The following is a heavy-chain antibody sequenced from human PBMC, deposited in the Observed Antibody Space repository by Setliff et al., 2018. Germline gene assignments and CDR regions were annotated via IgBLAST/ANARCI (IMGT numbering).Heavy chain of an antibody. CDR1: GYSLVTHY. Sequence: GASVKVSCKASGYSLVTHYMHWVRQAPGQGLEWMGLINTGGGSSSYAPKFQGRVTMTRDTSTSTVYMEMNILGSEDTAVYFCARAGLASAGRKGVFGYWGQGILVTVSS. V-gene: IGHV1-46*01. CDR2: INTGGGSS. CDR3: ARAGLASAGRKGVFGY. D-gene: IGHD6-13*01. J-gene: IGHJ4*02.